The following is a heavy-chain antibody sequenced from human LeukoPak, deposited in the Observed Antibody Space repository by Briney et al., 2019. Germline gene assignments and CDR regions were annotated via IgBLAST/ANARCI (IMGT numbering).Heavy chain of an antibody. V-gene: IGHV3-21*01. D-gene: IGHD3-9*01. CDR3: ARDNDYDILTGYYGLRWYYFDY. J-gene: IGHJ4*02. Sequence: PGGSLRLSCAASGFTFSSYSMNWVRQAPGKGLEWVSSISSSSSYIYYADSVKGRFTISRDNAKNSLYLQMNSLRAEDTAVYYCARDNDYDILTGYYGLRWYYFDYWGQGTLVTVSS. CDR2: ISSSSSYI. CDR1: GFTFSSYS.